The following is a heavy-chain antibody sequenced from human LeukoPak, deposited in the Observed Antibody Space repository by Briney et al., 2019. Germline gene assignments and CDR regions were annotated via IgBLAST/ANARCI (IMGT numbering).Heavy chain of an antibody. V-gene: IGHV4-59*04. CDR3: ARYEREYYYDSSGYYRYYSDY. CDR2: IYYSGST. CDR1: GGSISSYY. D-gene: IGHD3-22*01. J-gene: IGHJ4*02. Sequence: SETLSLTCTVSGGSISSYYWSWIRQPPGKGLEWIGYIYYSGSTYYNPSLKSRVTISVDTSKNQFSLKLSSVTAADTAVYYCARYEREYYYDSSGYYRYYSDYWGQGTLVTVSS.